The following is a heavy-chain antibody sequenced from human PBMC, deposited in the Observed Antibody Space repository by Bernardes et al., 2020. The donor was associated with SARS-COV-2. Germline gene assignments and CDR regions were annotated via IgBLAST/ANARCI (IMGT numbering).Heavy chain of an antibody. CDR2: IYSSGRN. V-gene: IGHV4-59*01. CDR1: GGSISSFY. CDR3: AREVVVVPAAIGGDAFDI. Sequence: SETLSLTCPVSGGSISSFYWGWIRQPPGKGREWDGYIYSSGRNTYNPSPKTRVTISVDTSKNQLALKLSSVTAADTAVYYCAREVVVVPAAIGGDAFDIWGQGTMVTVSS. D-gene: IGHD2-2*01. J-gene: IGHJ3*02.